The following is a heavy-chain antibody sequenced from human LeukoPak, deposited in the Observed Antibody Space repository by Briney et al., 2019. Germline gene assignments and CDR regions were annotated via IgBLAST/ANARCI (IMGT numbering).Heavy chain of an antibody. CDR2: IIPIFGTA. Sequence: GSSVKVSCKASGGTFSSYAISWVRQAPGQGLEWMGGIIPIFGTANYAQKFQGRVTMTTDTSTSTAYMELRSLTSDDTAVYYCARHPGYCSSTNCYFDYWGQGTLVTVSS. CDR3: ARHPGYCSSTNCYFDY. D-gene: IGHD2-2*01. CDR1: GGTFSSYA. V-gene: IGHV1-69*05. J-gene: IGHJ4*02.